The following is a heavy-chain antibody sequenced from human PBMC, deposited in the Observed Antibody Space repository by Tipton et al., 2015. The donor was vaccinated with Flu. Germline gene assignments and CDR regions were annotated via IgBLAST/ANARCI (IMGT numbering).Heavy chain of an antibody. CDR1: GGTFSNYA. V-gene: IGHV1-69*01. J-gene: IGHJ4*02. CDR3: ASLYYYGSGSYSQFDY. CDR2: ITPILAIT. Sequence: QSGPEVKKPGSSVKVSCKASGGTFSNYAFSWVRQAPGQGLEWMGGITPILAITNYAQNFQDRVTITADESTSTAYMEVSSLRSEDTAMYYCASLYYYGSGSYSQFDYWGQGTLVTVSS. D-gene: IGHD3-10*01.